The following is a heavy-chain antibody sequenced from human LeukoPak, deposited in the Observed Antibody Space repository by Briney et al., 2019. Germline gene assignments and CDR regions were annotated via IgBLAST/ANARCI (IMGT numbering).Heavy chain of an antibody. D-gene: IGHD1-1*01. J-gene: IGHJ6*03. V-gene: IGHV3-23*01. CDR1: GFTFNSYA. Sequence: PGGSVRLSCTASGFTFNSYAVSWVRQAPGKGLEWVSSLSGTGGTTYTADSVKGRFIISRDNSKSMMYIQMNSLRAEDTAVYYCAKGAVESLDYYFYMEVWGKGTTVTVS. CDR2: LSGTGGTT. CDR3: AKGAVESLDYYFYMEV.